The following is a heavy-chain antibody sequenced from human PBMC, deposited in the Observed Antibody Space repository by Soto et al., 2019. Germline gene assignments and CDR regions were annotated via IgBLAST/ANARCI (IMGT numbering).Heavy chain of an antibody. Sequence: QVQLQESGPGLVKPSETLSLTCTVSGGSISSYYWSWIRQPPGKGLEWIGYIYYSGSTNYNPSLTSRVTISVDTSKNQFSLKLSSVTAADTAVYYCARDKGTVTTSPRYYGMDVWGQGTTVTVSS. CDR3: ARDKGTVTTSPRYYGMDV. V-gene: IGHV4-59*01. J-gene: IGHJ6*02. D-gene: IGHD4-17*01. CDR2: IYYSGST. CDR1: GGSISSYY.